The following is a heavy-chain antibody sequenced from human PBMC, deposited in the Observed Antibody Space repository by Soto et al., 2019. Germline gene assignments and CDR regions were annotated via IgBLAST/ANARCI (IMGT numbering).Heavy chain of an antibody. CDR2: IYNGGST. CDR3: GKGEYYYDSSGYYPFDY. J-gene: IGHJ4*02. V-gene: IGHV3-66*01. Sequence: PGGSLRLSCAASGFNLESYSVNWVRQAPGKGLEWLSVIYNGGSTHYADSVKGRFTISRDNSKNTHYLQMGSLRIDDSAVYYCGKGEYYYDSSGYYPFDYWGQGTLVTVSS. CDR1: GFNLESYS. D-gene: IGHD3-22*01.